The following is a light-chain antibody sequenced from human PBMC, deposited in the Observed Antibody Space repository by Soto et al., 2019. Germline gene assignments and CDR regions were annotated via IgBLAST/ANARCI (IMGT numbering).Light chain of an antibody. J-gene: IGLJ2*01. CDR2: TND. CDR1: RPSIGSNH. CDR3: ASWDDSLNGPV. Sequence: QSVLTQPPSASGTPGQRVTISCSGSRPSIGSNHVYWYQQLPGMAPKLLIYTNDQRPSGVPDRISGSKSGTSASLAISGLQSEDEADYYCASWDDSLNGPVFGGGTKVTVL. V-gene: IGLV1-44*01.